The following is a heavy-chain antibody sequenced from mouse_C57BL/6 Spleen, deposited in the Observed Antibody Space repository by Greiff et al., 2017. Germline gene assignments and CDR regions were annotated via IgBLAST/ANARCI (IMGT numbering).Heavy chain of an antibody. Sequence: QVQLKQSGPELVKPGASVTISCKASGYSFTSYYIHWVKQRPGQGLEWIGWIYPGSGNTKYNEKFKGKATLTADTSSSTAYMQLSSLTSEDSAVYYCARQGLLWYFDVWGTGTTVTVSS. CDR1: GYSFTSYY. CDR3: ARQGLLWYFDV. J-gene: IGHJ1*03. V-gene: IGHV1-66*01. D-gene: IGHD1-1*01. CDR2: IYPGSGNT.